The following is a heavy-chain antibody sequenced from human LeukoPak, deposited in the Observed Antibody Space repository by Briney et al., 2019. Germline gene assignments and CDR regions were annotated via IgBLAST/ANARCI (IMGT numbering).Heavy chain of an antibody. J-gene: IGHJ4*02. Sequence: GGSLRLSCAASGFSFSDYSMNWVRQAPGKGLEWVSYINSRSSNIHYADSVKGRFTISRDNARNSLYLQMNSLRAEDTAVYYCARDLGGYTDYWGQGTLVTVSS. CDR2: INSRSSNI. V-gene: IGHV3-21*05. D-gene: IGHD5-12*01. CDR1: GFSFSDYS. CDR3: ARDLGGYTDY.